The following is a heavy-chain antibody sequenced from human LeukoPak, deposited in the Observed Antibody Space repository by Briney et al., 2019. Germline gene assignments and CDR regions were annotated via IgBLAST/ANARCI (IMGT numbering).Heavy chain of an antibody. CDR1: GGSISSYY. J-gene: IGHJ6*03. D-gene: IGHD6-13*01. CDR2: IYYSGST. V-gene: IGHV4-59*01. Sequence: PSETLSLTCTVSGGSISSYYWSWIRQPPGKGLEWIGYIYYSGSTNYNPSLKSRVTISVDTSKNQFSLKLSSVTAADTAVYYCARTPSSSWYNGYYYYYYMDVWGKGTTVTISS. CDR3: ARTPSSSWYNGYYYYYYMDV.